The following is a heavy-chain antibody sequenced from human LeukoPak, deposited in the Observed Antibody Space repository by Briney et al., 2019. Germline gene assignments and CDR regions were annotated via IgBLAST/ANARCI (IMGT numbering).Heavy chain of an antibody. J-gene: IGHJ4*02. CDR2: IYYSGTT. Sequence: SETLSLTCTVSGGSITSYYWNWIRHPPGKGLGWIGYIYYSGTTNFNPSLKSRVTMSVDTSRNHFSLQLSSVTAADTALYYCARATTAYCTGGICPNFDFWGQGTLVTVSS. CDR1: GGSITSYY. CDR3: ARATTAYCTGGICPNFDF. V-gene: IGHV4-59*01. D-gene: IGHD2-8*02.